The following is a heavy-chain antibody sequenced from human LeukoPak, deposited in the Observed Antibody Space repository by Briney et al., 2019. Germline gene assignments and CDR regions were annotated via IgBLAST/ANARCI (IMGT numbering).Heavy chain of an antibody. J-gene: IGHJ3*02. Sequence: SETLSLTCTVSGGSFSSYYWNWIRQPPGKGLEWIGYMSYYGYTNYNPSLKSRLTISVYTSKNQFSLKLSSVTASDTAVYFCARHYGDSLNAKDAIDIWGQGTMVTVSS. CDR1: GGSFSSYY. CDR3: ARHYGDSLNAKDAIDI. V-gene: IGHV4-59*08. D-gene: IGHD4-17*01. CDR2: MSYYGYT.